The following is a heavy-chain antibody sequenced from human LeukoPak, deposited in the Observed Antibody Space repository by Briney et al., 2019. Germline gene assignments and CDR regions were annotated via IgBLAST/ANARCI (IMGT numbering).Heavy chain of an antibody. D-gene: IGHD5-24*01. CDR1: GYTFTGYY. V-gene: IGHV1-2*02. CDR3: ARDRGGGYNYSHDY. J-gene: IGHJ4*02. Sequence: ASVKVSCKASGYTFTGYYMHWVRQAPGQGLEWMGWINPNSGGTNYAQKFQGRVTMTRDTSISTAYMELSRLRSDDPAGYYCARDRGGGYNYSHDYWGQGTLVTVSS. CDR2: INPNSGGT.